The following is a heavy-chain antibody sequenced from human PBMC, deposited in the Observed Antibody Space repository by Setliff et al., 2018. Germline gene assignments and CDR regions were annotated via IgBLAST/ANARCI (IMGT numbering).Heavy chain of an antibody. CDR1: GGSIRSSTHY. Sequence: SETLSLTCTVSGGSIRSSTHYWGWIRQPPGKGLEWIGSIYYSGLTYYTPSLRSRATISVDTSKNRFSLQLSSVTAADTAVYYCAGYQGSGSNYKVVNWFDPWGQGTLVTVSS. V-gene: IGHV4-39*02. D-gene: IGHD3-10*01. J-gene: IGHJ5*02. CDR3: AGYQGSGSNYKVVNWFDP. CDR2: IYYSGLT.